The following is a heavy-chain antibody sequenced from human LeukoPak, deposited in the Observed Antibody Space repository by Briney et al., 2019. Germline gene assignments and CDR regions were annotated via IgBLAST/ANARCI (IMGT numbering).Heavy chain of an antibody. D-gene: IGHD3-16*02. CDR1: GYTFTSYY. Sequence: GASVKVSCKASGYTFTSYYMHWVRQAPGQGLEWMGGIIPIFGTANYAQKFQGRVTITADESTSTAYMELSSLRSEDTAVYYCAGSLGELSPNNWFDPWGQGTLVTVSS. CDR3: AGSLGELSPNNWFDP. V-gene: IGHV1-69*13. CDR2: IIPIFGTA. J-gene: IGHJ5*02.